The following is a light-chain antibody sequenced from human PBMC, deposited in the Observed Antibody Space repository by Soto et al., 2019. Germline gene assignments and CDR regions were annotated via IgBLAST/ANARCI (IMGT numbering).Light chain of an antibody. CDR2: GDS. Sequence: QSVLTQPPSVSGAPGQRVTISSTGSSSNIGAGYDVNWYQQLPGTAPKLLIFGDSNRPSGVPDRFSGSKSGTSASLAITGLQAADEADYYCQSSDSRLSGSDVFGTGTKLTVL. CDR3: QSSDSRLSGSDV. J-gene: IGLJ1*01. CDR1: SSNIGAGYD. V-gene: IGLV1-40*01.